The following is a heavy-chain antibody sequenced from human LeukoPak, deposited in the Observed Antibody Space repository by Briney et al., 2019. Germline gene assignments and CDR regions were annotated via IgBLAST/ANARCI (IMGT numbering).Heavy chain of an antibody. CDR3: ARDHGSSWYTWFDP. V-gene: IGHV6-1*01. J-gene: IGHJ5*02. Sequence: SQTLSLTCAISGDSVSSNSGAWNWIRQSPSRGLEWLGRTYYRSKWYNDYAVSVKSRITINPDTSKNQFSLRLNSVTPEDTAVYYCARDHGSSWYTWFDPWGQGTLVTVSS. CDR2: TYYRSKWYN. CDR1: GDSVSSNSGA. D-gene: IGHD6-13*01.